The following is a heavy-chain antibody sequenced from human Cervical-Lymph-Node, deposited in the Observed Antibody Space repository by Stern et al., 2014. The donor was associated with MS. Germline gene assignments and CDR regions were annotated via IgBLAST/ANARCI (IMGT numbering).Heavy chain of an antibody. D-gene: IGHD1-7*01. Sequence: QVQLVQSGAEVKKPGASVNVSCRASGYAFTSYYIHWVRQAPGQGLEWMGIINPSGGSTHYAQKFQSSVTITRGASTSTVYMELSTLRSEDTAIYYCARDLGTAPSLRYWGQGTLVTVSS. J-gene: IGHJ4*02. CDR1: GYAFTSYY. V-gene: IGHV1-46*01. CDR2: INPSGGST. CDR3: ARDLGTAPSLRY.